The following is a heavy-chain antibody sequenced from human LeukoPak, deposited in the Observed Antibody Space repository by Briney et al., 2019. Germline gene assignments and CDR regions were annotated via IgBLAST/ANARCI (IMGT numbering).Heavy chain of an antibody. Sequence: PGGSLRLSCAASGFTFSSYAMSWVRQAPGKGLEWVSGISGSGGSSTYYADSVKGRFTISRDNPKNTLYLQMNSLRAEDTAVYYCARPLAGYSGSYYGFYYYYYYMDVWGKGTTVTISS. D-gene: IGHD1-26*01. CDR2: ISGSGGSST. CDR3: ARPLAGYSGSYYGFYYYYYYMDV. J-gene: IGHJ6*03. CDR1: GFTFSSYA. V-gene: IGHV3-23*01.